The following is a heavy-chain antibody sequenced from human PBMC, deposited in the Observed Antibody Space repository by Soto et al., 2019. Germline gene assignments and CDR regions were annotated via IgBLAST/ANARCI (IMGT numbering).Heavy chain of an antibody. J-gene: IGHJ4*02. D-gene: IGHD2-2*01. CDR1: GFTFSSYA. CDR2: ISGSGGST. V-gene: IGHV3-23*01. CDR3: AKGSDCSSTSCYLDY. Sequence: GGSLRLSCAASGFTFSSYAMSWVRQAPGKGLEWVSAISGSGGSTYYADSVKGRFTISRDNSKNTLYQQMNSLRAEDTAVYYCAKGSDCSSTSCYLDYWGQGTLVTVSS.